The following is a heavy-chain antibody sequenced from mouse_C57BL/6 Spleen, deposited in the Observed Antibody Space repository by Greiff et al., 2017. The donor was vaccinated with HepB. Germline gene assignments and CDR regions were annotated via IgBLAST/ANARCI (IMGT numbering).Heavy chain of an antibody. CDR2: IYPRDDST. CDR3: ARANTVVDWYFDV. Sequence: VQLQQSGPELVKPGASVKLSCKASGYTFTSYDINWVKQRPGQGLEWIGWIYPRDDSTKYNEKFKGKATLTVDTSSSTAYMELHSLTSEDAAVYVCARANTVVDWYFDVWGTGTTVTVSS. V-gene: IGHV1-85*01. D-gene: IGHD1-1*01. J-gene: IGHJ1*03. CDR1: GYTFTSYD.